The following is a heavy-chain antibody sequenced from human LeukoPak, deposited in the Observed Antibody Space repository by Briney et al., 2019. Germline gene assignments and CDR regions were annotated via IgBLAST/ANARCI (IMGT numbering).Heavy chain of an antibody. D-gene: IGHD3-9*01. CDR3: ARNFDNWGAFDI. CDR1: GGSLDSSDSF. V-gene: IGHV4-30-4*08. Sequence: SQTLSLTCNVSGGSLDSSDSFWGWIRHSPGKGLEWMGHIENMGTPHYSPTLKSRLTISIDTSKNQFSLHLRSVTAADTAVYFCARNFDNWGAFDIWGQGTTVTVSS. J-gene: IGHJ3*02. CDR2: IENMGTP.